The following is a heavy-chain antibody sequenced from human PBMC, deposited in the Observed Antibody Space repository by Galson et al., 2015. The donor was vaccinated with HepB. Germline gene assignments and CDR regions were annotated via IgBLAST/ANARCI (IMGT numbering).Heavy chain of an antibody. Sequence: SETLSLTCTVSGGSTSYYYWSWIRQPPGRGLEWIGYSFFGGNTNYNPSLRRRVSISGETSKNQFFRRLSSVPATDTAGYYCARHVVKGASGWYGHYYGMDVWGQGTTVTVSS. D-gene: IGHD6-19*01. CDR3: ARHVVKGASGWYGHYYGMDV. V-gene: IGHV4-59*08. J-gene: IGHJ6*02. CDR1: GGSTSYYY. CDR2: SFFGGNT.